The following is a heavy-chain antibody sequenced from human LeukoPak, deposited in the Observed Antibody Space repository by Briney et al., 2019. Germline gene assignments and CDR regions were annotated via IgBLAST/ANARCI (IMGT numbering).Heavy chain of an antibody. CDR1: GFTFSDYS. Sequence: GGSLRLSCAASGFTFSDYSMNWVRQAPGKGLEWVSSISGRSSYIYYADSVKGRFAISRDSAKNSLFLQMNSLRADDTAVYYCERGGGGADYWGQGTVVTVSS. CDR3: ERGGGGADY. CDR2: ISGRSSYI. V-gene: IGHV3-21*06. J-gene: IGHJ4*02. D-gene: IGHD2-21*01.